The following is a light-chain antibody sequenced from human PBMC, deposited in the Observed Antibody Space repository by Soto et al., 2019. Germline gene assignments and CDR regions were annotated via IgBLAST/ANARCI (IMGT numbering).Light chain of an antibody. V-gene: IGLV2-14*01. CDR3: SSYTSSSTLV. CDR2: EVS. CDR1: SSEVGGYNY. Sequence: QSALTQPASVSGSPGQSITISCTGTSSEVGGYNYVSWYQQHPRKGPRLMVYEVSNRHSGVSNRFSGSKSGNTASLTISGLQAEDEADYYCSSYTSSSTLVFGGGTKVTVL. J-gene: IGLJ2*01.